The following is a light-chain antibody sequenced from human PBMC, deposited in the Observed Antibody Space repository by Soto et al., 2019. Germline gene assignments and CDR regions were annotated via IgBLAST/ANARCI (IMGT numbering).Light chain of an antibody. CDR2: GAS. Sequence: ESVLTQSPVTLSLSTGQRATLSCRASQSVSNNYLAWYQQKPGQAPRLLIYGASNRATGIPDRFSGSGSGTDFTLTISRLETEDFAVYYCQQYGSSGTFGPGTKVDIK. CDR3: QQYGSSGT. CDR1: QSVSNNY. V-gene: IGKV3-20*01. J-gene: IGKJ1*01.